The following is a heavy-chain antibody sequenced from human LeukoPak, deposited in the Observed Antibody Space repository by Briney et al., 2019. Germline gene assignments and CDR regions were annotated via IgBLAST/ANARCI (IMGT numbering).Heavy chain of an antibody. J-gene: IGHJ6*02. Sequence: QPGGSLRLSCAASGFTFSSYDVHWVRQDTGKGLEWVSAMGTACDTYYPGSVKRRFTSSIENAKNSLYLQMNSLRAGDTAVYYCARVTNTTVNTEDGMAVGGEGPTVSVP. D-gene: IGHD4-17*01. CDR1: GFTFSSYD. CDR2: MGTACDT. V-gene: IGHV3-13*04. CDR3: ARVTNTTVNTEDGMAV.